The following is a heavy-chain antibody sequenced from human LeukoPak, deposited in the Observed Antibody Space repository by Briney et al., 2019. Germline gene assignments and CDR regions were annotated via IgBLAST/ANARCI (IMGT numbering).Heavy chain of an antibody. CDR3: VRSAAGGWEYNWFDP. CDR2: IYHSGST. D-gene: IGHD6-13*01. J-gene: IGHJ5*02. V-gene: IGHV4-4*02. CDR1: GGSISSSNW. Sequence: SGTLSLTCAVSGGSISSSNWWSWVRQPPGKGLEWIGEIYHSGSTNYNPSLKSRVTMSVDKSKNQFCLKVSSVTAADTAVYYCVRSAAGGWEYNWFDPWGQGTLVTVSS.